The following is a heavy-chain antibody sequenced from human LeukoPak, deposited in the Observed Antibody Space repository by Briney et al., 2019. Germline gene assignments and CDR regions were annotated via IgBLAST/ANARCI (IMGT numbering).Heavy chain of an antibody. Sequence: GRSLRLSCAASGFTFDDYAMHWVRHAPGKGLEWGSGISRNSGSIGYADSVKGRFTISRDNAKNSLYLQMNSLRAEDTALYYCAETYYDILTGYRTDAFDIWGQGTMVTVSS. J-gene: IGHJ3*02. D-gene: IGHD3-9*01. CDR2: ISRNSGSI. V-gene: IGHV3-9*01. CDR1: GFTFDDYA. CDR3: AETYYDILTGYRTDAFDI.